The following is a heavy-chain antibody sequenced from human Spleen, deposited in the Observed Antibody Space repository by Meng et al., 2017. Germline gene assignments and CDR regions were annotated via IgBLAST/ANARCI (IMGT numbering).Heavy chain of an antibody. CDR3: AREFYDSTGYYYFDY. CDR1: GYSISSGYY. CDR2: IYESGSS. D-gene: IGHD3-9*01. V-gene: IGHV4-38-2*02. Sequence: SETLSLTCSVSGYSISSGYYWGWIRQPPGKGLEWIASIYESGSSYYNPSLESRVTISIDTSNNEFSLKLSSVTAADTAVYYCAREFYDSTGYYYFDYWGQGTLVTVSS. J-gene: IGHJ4*02.